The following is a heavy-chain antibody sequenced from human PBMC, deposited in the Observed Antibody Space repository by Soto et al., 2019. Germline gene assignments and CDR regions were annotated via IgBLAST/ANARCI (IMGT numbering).Heavy chain of an antibody. Sequence: QVQLQQWGAGLLKPSETLSLTCAVYGGSFGGYYWSWIRQRPGKGLEWIGEINHSGSTNYNPSLKSRVTISVDTSKYQFSLKLRSVPAADTAVYYCARDGGTIAADGKWFDSWGQGTLVTVS. J-gene: IGHJ5*01. D-gene: IGHD6-13*01. CDR1: GGSFGGYY. CDR2: INHSGST. CDR3: ARDGGTIAADGKWFDS. V-gene: IGHV4-34*01.